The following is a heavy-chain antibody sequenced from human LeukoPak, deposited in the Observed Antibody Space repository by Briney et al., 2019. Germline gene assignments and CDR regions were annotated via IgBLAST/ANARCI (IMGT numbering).Heavy chain of an antibody. Sequence: ASVKVSCKASGYTFTSYGINWVRQAPGQGLEWMGWINGYNGNTKYAQELQGRVTMTTDTSTSTAYMELRSLRSDDTAVYYCARGVVPPANIDYWGQGTLVTVSS. V-gene: IGHV1-18*01. CDR3: ARGVVPPANIDY. D-gene: IGHD2-2*01. J-gene: IGHJ4*02. CDR2: INGYNGNT. CDR1: GYTFTSYG.